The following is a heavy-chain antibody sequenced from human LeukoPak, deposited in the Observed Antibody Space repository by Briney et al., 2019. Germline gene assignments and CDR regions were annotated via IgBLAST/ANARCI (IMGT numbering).Heavy chain of an antibody. Sequence: GGSRRLSCAASGFTFSSYEMNWVRQAPGKGLEWISYISTSGSTMYYADSVKGRFTISRDNAKNALYLQLNSLKVEDTAVYYCAKFRYHSNDNNYLDFNYWGQGTLVTVSS. V-gene: IGHV3-48*03. CDR1: GFTFSSYE. D-gene: IGHD3-22*01. CDR3: AKFRYHSNDNNYLDFNY. J-gene: IGHJ4*02. CDR2: ISTSGSTM.